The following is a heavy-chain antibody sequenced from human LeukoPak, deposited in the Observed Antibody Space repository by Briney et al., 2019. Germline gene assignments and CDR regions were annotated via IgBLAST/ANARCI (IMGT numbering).Heavy chain of an antibody. CDR1: GYTLTELS. CDR3: ARAPVVGATVDGAAFDI. D-gene: IGHD1-26*01. J-gene: IGHJ3*02. V-gene: IGHV1-24*01. Sequence: ASVKVSCKVSGYTLTELSMHWVRQAPGKGLEWMGGFDPEDGETIYAQKFQGRVTMTRDTSTSTVYMELSSLRSEDTAVYYCARAPVVGATVDGAAFDIWGQGTMVTVSS. CDR2: FDPEDGET.